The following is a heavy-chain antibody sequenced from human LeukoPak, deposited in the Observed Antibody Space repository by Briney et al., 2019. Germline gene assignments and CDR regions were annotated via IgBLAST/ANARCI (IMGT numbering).Heavy chain of an antibody. CDR3: AKSILTGYYREGNYFDY. J-gene: IGHJ4*02. V-gene: IGHV3-33*06. CDR2: IWYDGSNK. Sequence: GSLRLSCAASGFTFSSYGMHWVRQAPGKGLEWVAVIWYDGSNKYYADSVKGRFTISRDNSKNTLYLQMNSLRAEDTAVYYCAKSILTGYYREGNYFDYWGQGTLVTVSS. CDR1: GFTFSSYG. D-gene: IGHD3-9*01.